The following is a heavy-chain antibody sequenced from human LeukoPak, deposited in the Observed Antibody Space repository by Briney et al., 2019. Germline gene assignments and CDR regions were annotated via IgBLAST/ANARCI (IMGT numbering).Heavy chain of an antibody. J-gene: IGHJ4*02. D-gene: IGHD5-18*01. Sequence: GGSLRLSCATSGFNSDRYTIHWVRQAPGKGLEWVSLAGWAGGTTYYSDSVRGRFTISRDSGKNSVYLQMNSLTTDDTAFYFCAKELDTMFFDYWGQGALVTVSS. CDR2: AGWAGGTT. CDR3: AKELDTMFFDY. CDR1: GFNSDRYT. V-gene: IGHV3-43*01.